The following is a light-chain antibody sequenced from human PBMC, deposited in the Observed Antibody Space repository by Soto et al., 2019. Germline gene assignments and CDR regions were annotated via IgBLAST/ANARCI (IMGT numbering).Light chain of an antibody. CDR1: RGLVYSEGNTY. V-gene: IGKV2-30*01. Sequence: DVVMTQSPLSLPVTLGQPASISCRSSRGLVYSEGNTYLNWFQQRPGQSPRRLIYKVSNRDSGVPDRFSGSGSGTDFTLTISRLEPEDLAVYYCQQYISSPYTFGQGTKVDIK. J-gene: IGKJ2*01. CDR3: QQYISSPYT. CDR2: KVS.